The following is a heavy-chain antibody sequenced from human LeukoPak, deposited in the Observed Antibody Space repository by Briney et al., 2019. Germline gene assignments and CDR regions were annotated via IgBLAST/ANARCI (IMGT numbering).Heavy chain of an antibody. D-gene: IGHD1-26*01. Sequence: PGGSLRLSCAASGFTFSSYEMNWVRQAPGKGLEWLLYISSSGSTIYYADTVKCRFTIYRDNAKYSLYLKMSRLRAPDMADYYWARAFSGSRGYWGQETLVTVSS. CDR2: ISSSGSTI. CDR3: ARAFSGSRGY. J-gene: IGHJ4*02. CDR1: GFTFSSYE. V-gene: IGHV3-48*03.